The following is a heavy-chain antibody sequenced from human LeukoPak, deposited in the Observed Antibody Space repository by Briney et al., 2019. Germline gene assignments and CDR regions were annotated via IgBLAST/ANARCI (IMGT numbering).Heavy chain of an antibody. J-gene: IGHJ4*02. D-gene: IGHD3-16*02. Sequence: GGSLRLSCAASGFTFSTYWMGWVRQAPGKGVGWVADIKEDGSDEYSVDSVKGRFTISRDNAKNSLYLQMNSLRAEDPAVYYCAKGPAPRLGEFSYHALVDYWGQGTLVTVSS. CDR3: AKGPAPRLGEFSYHALVDY. V-gene: IGHV3-7*01. CDR1: GFTFSTYW. CDR2: IKEDGSDE.